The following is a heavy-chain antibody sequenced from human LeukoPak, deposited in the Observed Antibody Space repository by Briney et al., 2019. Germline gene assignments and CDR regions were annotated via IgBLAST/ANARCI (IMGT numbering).Heavy chain of an antibody. V-gene: IGHV1-8*03. J-gene: IGHJ6*03. D-gene: IGHD6-13*01. CDR3: ARGSTSYYYYYYMDV. Sequence: ASVKASCKASGYTFTSYDINWVRQATGQGLEWMGWMNPNSGNTGYAQNFQGRVTITRNTSISTAYMELSSLRSEDTAVYYCARGSTSYYYYYYMDVWGKGATVTVSS. CDR2: MNPNSGNT. CDR1: GYTFTSYD.